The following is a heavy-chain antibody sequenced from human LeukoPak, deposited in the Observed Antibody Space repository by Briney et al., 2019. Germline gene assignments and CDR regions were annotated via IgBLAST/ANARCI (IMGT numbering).Heavy chain of an antibody. CDR2: IKQDGSEK. J-gene: IGHJ4*02. CDR3: ARVDTDVGGIDY. D-gene: IGHD5-18*01. CDR1: GFTFSTYW. Sequence: GSLRLSCAASGFTFSTYWMSWVRQAPGKGLEWVANIKQDGSEKYYVDSVKGRFTISRDNAKNSLGLEMNSLRAEDTAVYFCARVDTDVGGIDYWGQGTLVTVSS. V-gene: IGHV3-7*05.